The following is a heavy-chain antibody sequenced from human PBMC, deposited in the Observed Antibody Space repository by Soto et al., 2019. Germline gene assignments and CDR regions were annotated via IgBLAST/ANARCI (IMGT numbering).Heavy chain of an antibody. D-gene: IGHD3-10*01. CDR3: AMGYFHY. J-gene: IGHJ4*02. CDR2: ISGYNGNT. CDR1: GYTFTSYG. V-gene: IGHV1-18*04. Sequence: QVQLVQSGAEVKKPGASVKVSCKTSGYTFTSYGVSWVRQAPGQGLEWVGWISGYNGNTNYAQKLQGRVTMTTDTSTATAYMELRCLRSDSTAIYYCAMGYFHYWGQGTPVTFSS.